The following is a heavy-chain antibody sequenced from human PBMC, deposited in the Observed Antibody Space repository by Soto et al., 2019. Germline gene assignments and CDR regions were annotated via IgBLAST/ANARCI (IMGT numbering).Heavy chain of an antibody. CDR1: GFTFSSYE. Sequence: GGSLRLSCAASGFTFSSYEMNWVRQAPGKGLEWVSYISSSGSTIYYADSVKGRFTISRDNAKNSLYLQMNSLRAEDTAVYYCARSYGSGSYYLSSPFDYWGQGTLVTV. J-gene: IGHJ4*02. CDR2: ISSSGSTI. V-gene: IGHV3-48*03. CDR3: ARSYGSGSYYLSSPFDY. D-gene: IGHD3-10*01.